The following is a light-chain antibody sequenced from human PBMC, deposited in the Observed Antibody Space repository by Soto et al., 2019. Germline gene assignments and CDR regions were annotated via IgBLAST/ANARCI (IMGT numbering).Light chain of an antibody. CDR2: QHV. CDR3: QAWDSSTYVV. CDR1: KLGDKY. J-gene: IGLJ2*01. V-gene: IGLV3-1*01. Sequence: SYELTQPPSVSVSPGQTASITCSGDKLGDKYACWYQQKPGQSPVLVIYQHVKRPSGIPERFSGSTSGNTATLTISGTQAMDEADYYCQAWDSSTYVVFGGGTKLTVL.